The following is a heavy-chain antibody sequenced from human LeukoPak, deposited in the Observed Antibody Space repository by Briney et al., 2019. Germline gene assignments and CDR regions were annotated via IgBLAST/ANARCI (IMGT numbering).Heavy chain of an antibody. J-gene: IGHJ4*02. V-gene: IGHV4-34*01. CDR1: GGSFSGYY. Sequence: PSETLSLTCAVYGGSFSGYYWSWIRQPPGKGLEWIGEINHSGSTNYNPSLKSRVTISVDTSKNQFSLKLSSVTAADTAVYYCARRPVWGSYRLIFDYWGQGTLVTASS. CDR3: ARRPVWGSYRLIFDY. D-gene: IGHD3-16*02. CDR2: INHSGST.